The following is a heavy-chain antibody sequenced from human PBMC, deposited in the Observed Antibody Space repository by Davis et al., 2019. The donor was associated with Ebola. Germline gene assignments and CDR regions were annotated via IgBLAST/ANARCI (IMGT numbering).Heavy chain of an antibody. V-gene: IGHV3-23*01. D-gene: IGHD3-3*01. Sequence: GGSLRLSCAASGFTFSTAMSWVRQAPGKGLEWVSAISGSGDSTFNADSVKGRFTISKDNSKNTLYLQMNSLRPEDTAVYYCARVGVIHLLEWLTHEGYFDYWGQGTLVTVSS. CDR2: ISGSGDST. J-gene: IGHJ4*02. CDR1: GFTFSTA. CDR3: ARVGVIHLLEWLTHEGYFDY.